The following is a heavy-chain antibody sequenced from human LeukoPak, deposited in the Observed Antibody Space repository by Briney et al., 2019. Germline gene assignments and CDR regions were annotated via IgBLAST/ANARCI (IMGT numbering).Heavy chain of an antibody. D-gene: IGHD5-18*01. J-gene: IGHJ4*02. CDR1: GGSISSYY. Sequence: PSETLSLTCTVSGGSISSYYWSWIRQPAGKGLEWIGRIYTSGSTNYNPSLKSRVTMSVDTSKNQFSLKLSSVTAADTAVYYCAREGYSYGYSYFDYWGRGTLVTVSS. CDR3: AREGYSYGYSYFDY. CDR2: IYTSGST. V-gene: IGHV4-4*07.